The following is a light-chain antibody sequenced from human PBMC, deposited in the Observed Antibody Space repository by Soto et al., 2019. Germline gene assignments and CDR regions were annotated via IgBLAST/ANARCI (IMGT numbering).Light chain of an antibody. CDR3: SSYSSTTVRYV. CDR2: EVN. V-gene: IGLV2-14*01. J-gene: IGLJ1*01. CDR1: SSDILSYDY. Sequence: QSVLTQPASVSGSPGQSVTMSCTRTSSDILSYDYVSWYQQHPGKAPKLIIYEVNNRPSGVSNRFSGSKSDNTASLTISGLQAADEADYYCSSYSSTTVRYVFGTGTKLTVL.